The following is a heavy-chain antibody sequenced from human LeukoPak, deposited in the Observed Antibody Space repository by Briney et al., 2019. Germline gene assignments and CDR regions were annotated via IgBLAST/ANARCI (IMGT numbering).Heavy chain of an antibody. CDR1: GGSLSGYY. CDR2: INHSGST. D-gene: IGHD5-12*01. V-gene: IGHV4-34*01. CDR3: ARGHSGYEIN. J-gene: IGHJ4*02. Sequence: SETLSLTCAVYGGSLSGYYWSWIRPPPGKGLEWIGEINHSGSTNYNPSLKSRVTISVDTSKNQFSLKLSSVTAADTAVYYCARGHSGYEINWGQGTLVTVSS.